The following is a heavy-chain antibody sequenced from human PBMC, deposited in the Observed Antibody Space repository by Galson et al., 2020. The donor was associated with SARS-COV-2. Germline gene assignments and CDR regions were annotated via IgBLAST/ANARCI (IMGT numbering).Heavy chain of an antibody. CDR1: GGSIRTNSYS. Sequence: ESLKISCTVAGGSIRTNSYSWGWIRQPPGKGLEWIGYIYSSGNTYYNPSLRSRVTFSIDTSKNLFSLKLSSVTAADTAVYYCAGEGTGTTREFWFDPWGQGTLVTVSS. CDR3: AGEGTGTTREFWFDP. J-gene: IGHJ5*02. CDR2: IYSSGNT. V-gene: IGHV4-39*07. D-gene: IGHD1-1*01.